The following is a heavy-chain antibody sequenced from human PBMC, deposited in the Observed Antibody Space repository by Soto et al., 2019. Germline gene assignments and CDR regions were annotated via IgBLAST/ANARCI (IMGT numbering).Heavy chain of an antibody. J-gene: IGHJ1*01. CDR1: GINFGRAW. CDR2: ISGSGDST. V-gene: IGHV3-23*01. Sequence: PGGSLRLSCAASGINFGRAWMSWVRQAPGKGLEWVSGISGSGDSTYYADSVKGRFTVSRDNSKKTLYLQMNSLRAEDTAVYYCAQGVPGIAVAATGYFQHWGQGT. D-gene: IGHD6-19*01. CDR3: AQGVPGIAVAATGYFQH.